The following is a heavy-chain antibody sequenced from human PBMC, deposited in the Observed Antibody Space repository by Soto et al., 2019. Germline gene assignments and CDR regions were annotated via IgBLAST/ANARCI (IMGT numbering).Heavy chain of an antibody. J-gene: IGHJ4*01. CDR1: GQSSVTHW. D-gene: IGHD3-9*01. V-gene: IGHV5-51*01. Sequence: RESLKISCKWSGQSSVTHWIGWVRQMPGQGLEWMVIIYPGDSETRYSPAFQGQVTISADKSIGTAYLQWSSLKASDTDRQYTASTINAYFDYWGPGSLVTV. CDR2: IYPGDSET. CDR3: ASTINAYFDY.